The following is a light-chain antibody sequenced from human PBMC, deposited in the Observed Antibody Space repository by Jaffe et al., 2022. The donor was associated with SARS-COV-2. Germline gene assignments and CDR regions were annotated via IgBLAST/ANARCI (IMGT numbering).Light chain of an antibody. CDR3: QHTYAPPQT. V-gene: IGKV1-39*01. J-gene: IGKJ1*01. CDR2: AAS. CDR1: QSITDY. Sequence: DIQVTQSPSSLSATVGDRVTITCRASQSITDYVNWYQQKPGKAPTLLIYAASILQSGVPSRFSGGGSGTDFTLTIDTLQPEDFATYYCQHTYAPPQTFGQGTRVDIK.